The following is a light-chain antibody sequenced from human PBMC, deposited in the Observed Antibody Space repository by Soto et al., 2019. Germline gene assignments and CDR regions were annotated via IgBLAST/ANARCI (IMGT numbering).Light chain of an antibody. J-gene: IGKJ5*01. CDR3: QQYDSSQNT. CDR1: QSIKDW. Sequence: DIQMTQSPSSLSASVGDRFTITCRASQSIKDWLAWYQQKPGEAPKPLMYSTSTLESGVPSRFSGSKSGTEFTLTINGLQPDDFATYFCQQYDSSQNTFGQATRLEIK. CDR2: STS. V-gene: IGKV1D-16*01.